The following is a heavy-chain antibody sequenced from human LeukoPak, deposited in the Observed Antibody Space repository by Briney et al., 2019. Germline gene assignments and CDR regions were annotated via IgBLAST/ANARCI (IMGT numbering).Heavy chain of an antibody. J-gene: IGHJ3*02. D-gene: IGHD3-10*01. V-gene: IGHV4-34*01. CDR2: INHSGST. Sequence: SETLSLTCAVYGGSFSGYYWSWIRQPPGKGLEWIGEINHSGSTSYNPSLKSRVTISVDTSKNQFSLKLSSVTAADTAVYYCARPSLDYYGSGSYPPNDAFDIWGQGTMVTVSS. CDR1: GGSFSGYY. CDR3: ARPSLDYYGSGSYPPNDAFDI.